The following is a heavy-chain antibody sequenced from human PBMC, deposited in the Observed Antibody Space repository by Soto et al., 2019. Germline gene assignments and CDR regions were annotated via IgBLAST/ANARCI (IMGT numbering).Heavy chain of an antibody. D-gene: IGHD4-4*01. V-gene: IGHV3-15*07. J-gene: IGHJ4*02. CDR3: ATHSYYAYAY. Sequence: PGGSLRLSCVASGFTFSNTWMNWVRQAPGEGLEWVATIKSGRDGGTADYAASVKDRFSISRDDSESTVSPQMNSLKIEDTAFYYCATHSYYAYAYWGQGALVTVSP. CDR2: IKSGRDGGTA. CDR1: GFTFSNTW.